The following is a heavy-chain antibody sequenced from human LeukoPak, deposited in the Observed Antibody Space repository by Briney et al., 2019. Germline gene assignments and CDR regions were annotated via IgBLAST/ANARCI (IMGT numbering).Heavy chain of an antibody. J-gene: IGHJ4*02. D-gene: IGHD6-19*01. Sequence: GESLKISCKGSGYIFTSYWIAWVRQMPGKDLECMGIIYPGDSDTRYSPSFQGQVTISADKSISTAYLQWSTLKASDTAMYYCARSIAVATTFDYWGQGTLVTVSS. CDR1: GYIFTSYW. V-gene: IGHV5-51*01. CDR3: ARSIAVATTFDY. CDR2: IYPGDSDT.